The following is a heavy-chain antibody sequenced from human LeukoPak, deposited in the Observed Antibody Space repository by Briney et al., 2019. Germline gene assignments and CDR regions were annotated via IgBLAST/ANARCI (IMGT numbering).Heavy chain of an antibody. CDR3: ARDEKEYQLLLPWDY. V-gene: IGHV3-30-3*01. CDR1: GFTFSSYA. CDR2: ISYDGSNK. J-gene: IGHJ4*02. D-gene: IGHD2-2*01. Sequence: PGGSLRISCAASGFTFSSYAMHWVRQAPGKGLEWVAVISYDGSNKYYADSVKGRFTISRDNSKNTLYLQMNSLRAEDTAVYYCARDEKEYQLLLPWDYWGQGTLVTVSS.